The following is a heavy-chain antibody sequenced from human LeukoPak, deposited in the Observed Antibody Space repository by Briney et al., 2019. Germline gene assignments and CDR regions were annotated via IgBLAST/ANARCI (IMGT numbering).Heavy chain of an antibody. CDR1: GFTFDDYG. Sequence: GGSLRLSCAASGFTFDDYGMSWVRQAPGKGLEWVSGINWNGGSTGYADSVKGRFTISRDNAKNSLYLQMNSLRAEDTALYYCARTYYDSSGYYFFEYFDYWGQGTLVTVSS. D-gene: IGHD3-22*01. J-gene: IGHJ4*02. V-gene: IGHV3-20*04. CDR2: INWNGGST. CDR3: ARTYYDSSGYYFFEYFDY.